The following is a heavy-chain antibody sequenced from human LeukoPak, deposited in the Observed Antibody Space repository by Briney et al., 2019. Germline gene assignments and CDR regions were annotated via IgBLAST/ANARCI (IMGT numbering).Heavy chain of an antibody. D-gene: IGHD6-13*01. CDR3: ARLGAAAGTHYYYGMDV. V-gene: IGHV5-51*01. J-gene: IGHJ6*02. CDR1: GYSFTSYW. CDR2: IYPGDSDT. Sequence: GESLKISCKGSGYSFTSYWIGWVRQMPGKGLEWMGIIYPGDSDTRYSPSFQGQVTISADKSTSTAYLQWSSLKASDTAMYYCARLGAAAGTHYYYGMDVWGQGTTVTVSS.